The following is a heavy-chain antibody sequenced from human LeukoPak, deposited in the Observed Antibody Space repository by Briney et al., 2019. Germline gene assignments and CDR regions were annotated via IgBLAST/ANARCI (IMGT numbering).Heavy chain of an antibody. V-gene: IGHV4-59*01. Sequence: PSETLSLTCTVSGASISNYYWSWSRQPPGKGLEWIGYIHYTGSAHYNPSLQSRATISVDTSKNQFSLNLNSVTAADTAVYYCARGGAARLHFQNWGQGTLVTVSS. J-gene: IGHJ1*01. CDR3: ARGGAARLHFQN. CDR1: GASISNYY. D-gene: IGHD6-6*01. CDR2: IHYTGSA.